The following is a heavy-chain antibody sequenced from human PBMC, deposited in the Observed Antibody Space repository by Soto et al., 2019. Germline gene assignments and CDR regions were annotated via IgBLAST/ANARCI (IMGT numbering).Heavy chain of an antibody. V-gene: IGHV4-39*01. CDR1: VGSISSSSYY. CDR3: ARNDYYYDSSGYYGWYFDL. J-gene: IGHJ2*01. CDR2: IYYSGST. Sequence: SETLSLTCTVSVGSISSSSYYWGWIRQPPGKGLEWIGSIYYSGSTYYNPSLKSRVTISVDTSKNQFSLKLSSVTAADTAVYYCARNDYYYDSSGYYGWYFDLWGRGTLVTVSS. D-gene: IGHD3-22*01.